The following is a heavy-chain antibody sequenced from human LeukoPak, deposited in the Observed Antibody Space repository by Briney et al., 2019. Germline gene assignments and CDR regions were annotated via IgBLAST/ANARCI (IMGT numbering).Heavy chain of an antibody. CDR1: GYTFTGYY. CDR2: INPNSGGT. J-gene: IGHJ4*02. Sequence: GASVKVSYKASGYTFTGYYMHWVRQAPGQGLEWMGWINPNSGGTNYAQKFQGWVTMTRDTSISTAYMELSRLRSDDTAVYYCARARVWFGELLPYYFDYWGQGTLVTVSS. CDR3: ARARVWFGELLPYYFDY. D-gene: IGHD3-10*01. V-gene: IGHV1-2*04.